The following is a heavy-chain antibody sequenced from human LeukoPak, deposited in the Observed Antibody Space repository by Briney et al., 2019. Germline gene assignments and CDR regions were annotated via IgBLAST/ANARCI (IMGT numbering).Heavy chain of an antibody. CDR3: ARGGVAGTPGGENYYYYYGMDV. CDR2: ISSSSSYI. D-gene: IGHD6-19*01. J-gene: IGHJ6*02. CDR1: GFTFSSYS. Sequence: GGSLRLSCAASGFTFSSYSMNWVRQTPGKGLEWVSSISSSSSYIYYADSVKGRFTISRDNAKNSLYLQMNSLRAEDTAVYYCARGGVAGTPGGENYYYYYGMDVWGQGTSVTVSS. V-gene: IGHV3-21*01.